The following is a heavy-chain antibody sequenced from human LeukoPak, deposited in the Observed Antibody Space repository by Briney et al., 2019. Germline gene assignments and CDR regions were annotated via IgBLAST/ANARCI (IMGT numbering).Heavy chain of an antibody. CDR2: IYYSGST. CDR1: GGSISSYY. Sequence: SETLSLTCTVSGGSISSYYWSWIRQPPGKGLEWIGYIYYSGSTNYNPSLKSRVTISVDTSKNQFSLKLSSVTAADTAVYYCAREGYYCSSTSCYKGGEDNWFDPWGQGTLVTVSS. J-gene: IGHJ5*02. D-gene: IGHD2-2*02. CDR3: AREGYYCSSTSCYKGGEDNWFDP. V-gene: IGHV4-59*01.